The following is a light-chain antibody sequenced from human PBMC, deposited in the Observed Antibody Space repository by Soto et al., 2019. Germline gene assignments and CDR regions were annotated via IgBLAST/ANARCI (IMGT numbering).Light chain of an antibody. V-gene: IGKV3-11*01. Sequence: EIVLTQSPATLSLSPGERDTLSCRARQSVSRYLAWYQQKPGQAPSLLIYDASNRATGIPARFSGSVSGTVFTLTISSLEPEDFAVYYCQQRSNWPPFTCGGATKVEIK. CDR1: QSVSRY. CDR2: DAS. J-gene: IGKJ4*01. CDR3: QQRSNWPPFT.